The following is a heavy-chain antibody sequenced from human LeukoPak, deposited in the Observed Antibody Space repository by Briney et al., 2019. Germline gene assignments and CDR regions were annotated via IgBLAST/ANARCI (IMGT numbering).Heavy chain of an antibody. CDR3: ARNNGMDV. CDR2: VNRDGSET. V-gene: IGHV3-7*03. J-gene: IGHJ6*02. Sequence: GGSLRLSCAASGFALSSHWMTWVRQVSGRGPEWVANVNRDGSETYYLDSVEGRFTISKDNAKNSLYLQMNSLRAEDTALYHCARNNGMDVWGQGTTVIVSS. CDR1: GFALSSHW.